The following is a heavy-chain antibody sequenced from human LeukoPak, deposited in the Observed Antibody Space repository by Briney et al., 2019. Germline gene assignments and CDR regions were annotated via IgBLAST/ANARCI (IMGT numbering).Heavy chain of an antibody. CDR3: ARGVLYHSYFDY. CDR1: GYSISSGYY. D-gene: IGHD1-26*01. Sequence: SETLSLTCTVSGYSISSGYYWGWIRRPPGKGLDWIGSIYHSGSTYYNPSLKSRVTISVDTSKNQFSLKLSSVTAADTAVYHCARGVLYHSYFDYWGQGTLDTVSS. J-gene: IGHJ4*02. V-gene: IGHV4-38-2*02. CDR2: IYHSGST.